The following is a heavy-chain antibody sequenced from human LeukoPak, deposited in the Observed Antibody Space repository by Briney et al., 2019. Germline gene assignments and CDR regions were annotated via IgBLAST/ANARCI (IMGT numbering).Heavy chain of an antibody. J-gene: IGHJ5*02. CDR2: INHSGST. V-gene: IGHV4-34*01. CDR3: ARRVTGYSSGWNNWFDP. Sequence: PSETLSLTCALCSGSFSGYYWSWIRQPPGKGLEWIGEINHSGSTNYNPSLKSRVTISVDTSKNQFSLKLSSVTAADTAVYYCARRVTGYSSGWNNWFDPGGQGTLVTV. D-gene: IGHD6-19*01. CDR1: SGSFSGYY.